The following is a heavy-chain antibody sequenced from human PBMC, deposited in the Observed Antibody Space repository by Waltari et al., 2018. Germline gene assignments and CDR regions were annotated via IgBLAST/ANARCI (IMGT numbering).Heavy chain of an antibody. V-gene: IGHV3-23*01. CDR1: GCTFSGYA. CDR3: AKPRGGTTAYNDY. D-gene: IGHD1-1*01. CDR2: ISGSGGST. Sequence: EVQLLEPGGGLVEPGGSLSLSCAASGCTFSGYALSWVRQAPGKGLEWVSAISGSGGSTYYADSVKGRFTISRDNAKNTLYLQMNSLRAEDTAVYYCAKPRGGTTAYNDYWGQGTLVTVSS. J-gene: IGHJ4*02.